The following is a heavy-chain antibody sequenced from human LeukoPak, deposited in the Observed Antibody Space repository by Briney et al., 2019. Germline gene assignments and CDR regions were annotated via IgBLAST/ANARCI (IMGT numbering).Heavy chain of an antibody. CDR3: ARVPSLGYCSGGSCYRFDH. J-gene: IGHJ4*02. Sequence: GASVKVSCKASGYTFASYDINWVRQAPGQGLEWMGWMNPDSTNKGYAQKFQGRVTMTRDTSISTAYMELSSLTSEDTAVYYCARVPSLGYCSGGSCYRFDHWGQGTLVAVSS. D-gene: IGHD2-15*01. CDR1: GYTFASYD. CDR2: MNPDSTNK. V-gene: IGHV1-8*01.